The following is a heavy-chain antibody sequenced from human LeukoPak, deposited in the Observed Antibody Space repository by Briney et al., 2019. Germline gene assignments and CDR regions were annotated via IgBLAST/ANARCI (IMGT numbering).Heavy chain of an antibody. J-gene: IGHJ4*02. D-gene: IGHD3-3*01. CDR1: GYTLTDYY. Sequence: ASVKVSCKASGYTLTDYYLHWVRQAPGQGLEWMGWINPNSGGTNYAQKFQGRVTMTRDTSISTAYMELSRLRSDDTAVYYCARGGTIFGVVIIGYYFDYWGQGTLVTVSS. V-gene: IGHV1-2*02. CDR2: INPNSGGT. CDR3: ARGGTIFGVVIIGYYFDY.